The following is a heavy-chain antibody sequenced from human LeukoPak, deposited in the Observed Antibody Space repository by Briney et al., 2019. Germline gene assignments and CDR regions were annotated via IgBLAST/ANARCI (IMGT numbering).Heavy chain of an antibody. CDR2: INPNSGGT. J-gene: IGHJ4*02. CDR3: ATTVTTWAFDY. Sequence: ASVKVSCKASGYTFTDHYIHWVRQAPGQGLEWMGWINPNSGGTHYAQRFQGRVTMTRDTSISTAYMELGRLTSEDPAVYYCATTVTTWAFDYWGQGTLVTVSS. V-gene: IGHV1-2*02. D-gene: IGHD4-17*01. CDR1: GYTFTDHY.